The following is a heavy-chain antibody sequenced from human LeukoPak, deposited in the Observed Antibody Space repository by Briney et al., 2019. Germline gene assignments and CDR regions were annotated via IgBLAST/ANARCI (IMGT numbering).Heavy chain of an antibody. CDR1: GFTFSSYS. CDR2: INSDGSST. J-gene: IGHJ4*02. V-gene: IGHV3-74*01. Sequence: GGSLRLSCAASGFTFSSYSMNWVRQAPGKGLEWVSRINSDGSSTSYADSVKGRFTISRDDAKNTLYLQMNSLRAEDTAVYYCARDWVFDYWGQGTLVTVSS. CDR3: ARDWVFDY. D-gene: IGHD3-16*01.